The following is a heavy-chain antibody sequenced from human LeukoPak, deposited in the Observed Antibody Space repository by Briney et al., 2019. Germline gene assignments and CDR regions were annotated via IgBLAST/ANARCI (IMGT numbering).Heavy chain of an antibody. D-gene: IGHD5-18*01. CDR3: AREGQSTAFDY. CDR1: GFTFTNHG. Sequence: GGSLRLSCAASGFTFTNHGMNWVRQAPGKGLEWVSIIYSGGSTYYADSVKGRFTISRDNSKNTLYLQMNSLRAEDTAVYYCAREGQSTAFDYWGQGTLVTVSS. V-gene: IGHV3-53*01. J-gene: IGHJ4*02. CDR2: IYSGGST.